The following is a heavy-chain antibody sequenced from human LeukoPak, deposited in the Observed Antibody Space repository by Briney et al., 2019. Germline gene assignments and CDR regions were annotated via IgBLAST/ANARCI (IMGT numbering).Heavy chain of an antibody. CDR1: GFTFSNYV. CDR3: AKERDSSGFKGPFDY. J-gene: IGHJ4*02. V-gene: IGHV3-23*01. CDR2: ISGSGGRS. D-gene: IGHD3-22*01. Sequence: PGGSLRLSCAAAGFTFSNYVMSWVRQTPGKGLEWVSTISGSGGRSFYADSVKGRFTLSRDNSKNTLYLQMNSLRAEDTAVYYCAKERDSSGFKGPFDYWGQGTLVTVSS.